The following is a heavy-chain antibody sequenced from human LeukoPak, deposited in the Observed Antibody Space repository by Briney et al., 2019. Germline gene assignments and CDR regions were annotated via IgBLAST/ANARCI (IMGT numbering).Heavy chain of an antibody. J-gene: IGHJ4*02. D-gene: IGHD3-9*01. CDR1: GFTVSSNY. CDR2: IYSGNNT. V-gene: IGHV3-53*05. CDR3: ARGVYASSWLLDY. Sequence: GGSLRLSCAASGFTVSSNYMSWVRQAPGKGLEWVSVIYSGNNTYYADSVKGRFTISRDNSKNTLYLQMNSLRAEDTAVYHCARGVYASSWLLDYWGQGTLVTVSS.